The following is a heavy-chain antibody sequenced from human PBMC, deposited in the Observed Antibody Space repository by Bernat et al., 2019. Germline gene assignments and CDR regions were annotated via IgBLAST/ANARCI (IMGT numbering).Heavy chain of an antibody. Sequence: QVQLQESGPGLVTPSETLSLTCDVSGASINSYWWSWVRQPPGKGLEWIGEIEHGGATNYNPSLKSRVTISVDKSKNQFSLKLSSVTDADTALYYCARNGAYCIEVWGQGTTVTVS. CDR2: IEHGGAT. V-gene: IGHV4-4*02. CDR1: GASINSYW. J-gene: IGHJ6*02. CDR3: ARNGAYCIEV. D-gene: IGHD2-21*01.